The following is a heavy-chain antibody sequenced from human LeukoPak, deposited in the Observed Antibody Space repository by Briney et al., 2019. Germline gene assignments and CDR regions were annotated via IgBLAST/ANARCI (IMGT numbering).Heavy chain of an antibody. CDR3: AGSTLNY. CDR2: INHSGST. Sequence: SETLSLTCAVYGGSFSGYYWSWIRQPPGKGLEWIGEINHSGSTNYNPSLKSRVTISVDTSKNQFSLKLSSVTAADTAVYYWAGSTLNYWGQGTLVTVSS. V-gene: IGHV4-34*01. D-gene: IGHD3-10*01. J-gene: IGHJ4*02. CDR1: GGSFSGYY.